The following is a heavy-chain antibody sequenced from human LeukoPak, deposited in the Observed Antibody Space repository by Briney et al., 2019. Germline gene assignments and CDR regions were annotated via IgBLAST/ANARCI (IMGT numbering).Heavy chain of an antibody. J-gene: IGHJ2*01. D-gene: IGHD6-13*01. CDR3: ARHEHSSSWSPPGYFDV. V-gene: IGHV4-59*08. CDR1: GGSISSFY. CDR2: LYYSCST. Sequence: PSETLSLTCTVSGGSISSFYWTWIRQPPGKGLEWIGYLYYSCSTYYNPSLKSQVTISVDTSKNKFYLKLSSLTAADTAVYYCARHEHSSSWSPPGYFDVWGRGALVTVSS.